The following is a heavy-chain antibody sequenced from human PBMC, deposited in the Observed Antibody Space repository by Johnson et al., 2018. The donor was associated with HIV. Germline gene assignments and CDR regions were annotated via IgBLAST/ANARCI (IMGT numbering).Heavy chain of an antibody. J-gene: IGHJ3*02. CDR1: GFTFDDYA. Sequence: VQLVESGVGLVKPGGSLRLSCAASGFTFDDYAMHWVRQAPGKGLEWVSRLNSDGSSVSYADFVKGRFTVSRDNAKNSLYLQMNSLRAEDTALYYCARDQSEVDAFDIWGQGTMVTVSS. CDR3: ARDQSEVDAFDI. CDR2: LNSDGSSV. V-gene: IGHV3-9*01.